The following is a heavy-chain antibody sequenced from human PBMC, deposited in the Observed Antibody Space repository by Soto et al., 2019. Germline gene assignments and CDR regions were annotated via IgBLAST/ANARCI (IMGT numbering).Heavy chain of an antibody. CDR3: ARTLGYCSGGSCYPGWFDP. D-gene: IGHD2-15*01. J-gene: IGHJ5*02. CDR1: GGSISSYY. V-gene: IGHV4-59*08. Sequence: ASETLSLTCTVSGGSISSYYWSWIRQSPGKGLEWIGYIYYTGSTNYNPSLRSRVTISVDTSKNQFSLKLRSVTAADTAVYYCARTLGYCSGGSCYPGWFDPWGQGTLVTVSS. CDR2: IYYTGST.